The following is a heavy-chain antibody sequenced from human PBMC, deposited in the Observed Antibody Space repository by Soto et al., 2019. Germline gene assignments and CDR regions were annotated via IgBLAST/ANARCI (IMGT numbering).Heavy chain of an antibody. CDR3: ARGRNRGYSYCQNFVH. CDR1: GGSFSGYY. CDR2: IYHRVGT. Sequence: QVQLQQRGAGLLKPSETLSLTCAVYGGSFSGYYWSWIRQPPGKGLEWIGEIYHRVGTNYNPSLKCRVTMSVATSNNPFSLKLTSVTAADTAVYYCARGRNRGYSYCQNFVHWGQGTLVTVSS. D-gene: IGHD5-18*01. V-gene: IGHV4-34*01. J-gene: IGHJ4*02.